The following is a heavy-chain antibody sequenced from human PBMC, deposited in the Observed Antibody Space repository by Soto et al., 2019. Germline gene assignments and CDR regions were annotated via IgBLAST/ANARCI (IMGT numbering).Heavy chain of an antibody. CDR2: INHSGST. Sequence: SETLSLTCAVYGGSFSGYYWSWIRQPPGKGLEWIGEINHSGSTNYNPSLKSRVTISGDTSTNQFSLKLSSVTAADTAVYYCARWCHDGSGSYSNRYYFELWGQGPLGIVSS. CDR3: ARWCHDGSGSYSNRYYFEL. J-gene: IGHJ4*02. D-gene: IGHD3-10*01. CDR1: GGSFSGYY. V-gene: IGHV4-34*01.